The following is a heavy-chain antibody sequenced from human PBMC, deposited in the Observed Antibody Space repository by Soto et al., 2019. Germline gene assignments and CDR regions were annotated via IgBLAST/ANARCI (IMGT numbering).Heavy chain of an antibody. Sequence: PGGSLRLSCEASGFTFSTDAMTWVRQAPGKGLEWVSGISGGGDYSADTYLADSVEGRFTISRDSSKNRVYLHMNSLRAEDTAVYYCAKNHSIVPTNVFDLWGRGTLVTVSS. V-gene: IGHV3-23*01. CDR2: ISGGGDYSADT. D-gene: IGHD5-12*01. CDR3: AKNHSIVPTNVFDL. J-gene: IGHJ4*02. CDR1: GFTFSTDA.